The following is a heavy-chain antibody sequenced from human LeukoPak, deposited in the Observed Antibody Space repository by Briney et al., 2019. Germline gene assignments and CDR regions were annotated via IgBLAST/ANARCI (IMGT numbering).Heavy chain of an antibody. D-gene: IGHD2/OR15-2a*01. CDR2: TYYRSKWYN. CDR1: GGSISSYY. CDR3: ARDRSIRYYFDY. J-gene: IGHJ4*02. V-gene: IGHV6-1*01. Sequence: PSETLSLTCTVSGGSISSYYWNWIRQSPSRGLEWLGRTYYRSKWYNDYAVSVKSRITINPDTSKNQFSLQLNSVTPEDTAVYYCARDRSIRYYFDYWGQGTLVTVSS.